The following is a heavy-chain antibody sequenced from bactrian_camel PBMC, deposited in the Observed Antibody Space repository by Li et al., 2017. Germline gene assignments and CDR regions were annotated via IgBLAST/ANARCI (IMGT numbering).Heavy chain of an antibody. CDR3: AADHNRGCVGWPTVEYDI. CDR2: IAADGSI. CDR1: GLHDHIGYC. D-gene: IGHD5*01. J-gene: IGHJ4*01. Sequence: HVQLVESGGASVQAGDSLTLSCAASGLHDHIGYCMGWFRRPPGKNLEGVAAIAADGSINYLDSVKGRFTITQDNGKNTVYLQMNNLKPEDTAMYHCAADHNRGCVGWPTVEYDITGQGTQVTVS. V-gene: IGHV3S53*01.